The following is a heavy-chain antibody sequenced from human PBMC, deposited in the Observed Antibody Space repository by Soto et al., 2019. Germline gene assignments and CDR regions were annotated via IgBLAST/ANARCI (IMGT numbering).Heavy chain of an antibody. D-gene: IGHD3-3*01. CDR1: GFSLTTSGVG. CDR3: AHRVLRTVFGLVTTTAIYFDF. V-gene: IGHV2-5*02. Sequence: QITLNESGPTQVKPRQTLTLTCTFSGFSLTTSGVGVGWIRQSPGKAPEWLALIYWDDDKSYSPSLKSRLTITKHAAKNPVVLTMADLDPADTATYYCAHRVLRTVFGLVTTTAIYFDFWGPGTPVAVSS. J-gene: IGHJ4*02. CDR2: IYWDDDK.